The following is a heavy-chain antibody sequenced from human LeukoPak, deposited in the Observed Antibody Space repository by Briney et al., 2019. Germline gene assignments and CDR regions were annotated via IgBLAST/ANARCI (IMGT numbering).Heavy chain of an antibody. D-gene: IGHD2-2*01. CDR1: GGTFSSYA. J-gene: IGHJ4*02. V-gene: IGHV1-69*05. CDR2: IIPIFGTA. CDR3: VRKGSDQAFDY. Sequence: GASVKVSCKASGGTFSSYAISWVRQAPGQGLEWMGGIIPIFGTANYAQKFQGRVTITTDESTSTAYMELSSLRSEDTAVYYCVRKGSDQAFDYWGQGTLVTVSS.